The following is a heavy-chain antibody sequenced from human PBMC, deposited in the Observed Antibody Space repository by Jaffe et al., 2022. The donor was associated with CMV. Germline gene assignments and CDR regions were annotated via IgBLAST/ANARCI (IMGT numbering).Heavy chain of an antibody. V-gene: IGHV3-33*01. J-gene: IGHJ4*02. D-gene: IGHD6-25*01. CDR1: GFIFSNHG. CDR2: TWYNGIIK. Sequence: QVELVESGGGVVQPGRSLRLSCAASGFIFSNHGMHWVRQSPGKGLEWVAVTWYNGIIKYYADSVKGRFTISKDNSKNTLYLQMNSLRVEDTAIYYCARASGPSSDFDYWGQGTLVTVSS. CDR3: ARASGPSSDFDY.